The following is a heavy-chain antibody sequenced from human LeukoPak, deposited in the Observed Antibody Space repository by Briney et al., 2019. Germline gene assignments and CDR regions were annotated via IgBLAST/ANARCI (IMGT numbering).Heavy chain of an antibody. CDR3: ASRPDSSGYYSFDY. CDR2: INPNSGGT. D-gene: IGHD3-22*01. J-gene: IGHJ4*02. CDR1: GYTFTGYY. V-gene: IGHV1-2*02. Sequence: ASVTVSCKASGYTFTGYYMHWVRQAPGQGLEWMGWINPNSGGTNYAQKFQGRVTMTRDTSISTAYMELSRLRSDDTAVYYCASRPDSSGYYSFDYWGQGTLVTVSS.